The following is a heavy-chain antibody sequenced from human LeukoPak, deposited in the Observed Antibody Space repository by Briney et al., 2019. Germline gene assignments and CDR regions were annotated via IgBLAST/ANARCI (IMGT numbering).Heavy chain of an antibody. CDR1: GGSLSSHY. J-gene: IGHJ4*02. CDR3: ARRGRDGYFDY. Sequence: SETLSLTCTVSGGSLSSHYWSWIRQPPGKGLEWIGYIYYSGNTNYNPSLKSRVTISVDTSKNQFSLKLSSVTAADTAVYYCARRGRDGYFDYWGQGTLVTVSS. CDR2: IYYSGNT. D-gene: IGHD5-24*01. V-gene: IGHV4-59*11.